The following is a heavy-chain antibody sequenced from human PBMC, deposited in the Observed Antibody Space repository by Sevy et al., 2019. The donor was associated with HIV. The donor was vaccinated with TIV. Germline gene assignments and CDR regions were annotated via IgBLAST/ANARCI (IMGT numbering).Heavy chain of an antibody. Sequence: GGSLRLSCAASGFTFNTYAMHWVRQAPGKGLEWVAVISYDGGSKYYADSVKRRFTISREKSKNTLYLHMISLRPEDSAIYYCARGRAIAAAGTLDYWGQGTLVTVSS. D-gene: IGHD6-13*01. CDR3: ARGRAIAAAGTLDY. CDR2: ISYDGGSK. V-gene: IGHV3-30-3*01. J-gene: IGHJ4*02. CDR1: GFTFNTYA.